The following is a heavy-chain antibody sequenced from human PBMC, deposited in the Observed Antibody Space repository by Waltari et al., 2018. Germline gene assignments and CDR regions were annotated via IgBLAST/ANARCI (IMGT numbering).Heavy chain of an antibody. V-gene: IGHV3-23*01. D-gene: IGHD5-12*01. CDR2: ISVSGGRT. CDR1: GFTFTRYA. J-gene: IGHJ4*02. CDR3: AKDNYRVEIVATYYFDY. Sequence: EVQLLDSGGGLAQPGGSLRLSCAAPGFTFTRYAMSWVRQAPGKGLEWVSGISVSGGRTYYADSVKGRFTISRDNSKNTLYLQMNSLRAEDTAVYYCAKDNYRVEIVATYYFDYWGQGTLVTGSS.